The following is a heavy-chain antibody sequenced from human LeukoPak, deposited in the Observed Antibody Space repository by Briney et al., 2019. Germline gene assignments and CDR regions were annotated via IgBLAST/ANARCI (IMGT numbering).Heavy chain of an antibody. CDR3: AKDGVGAPVGYFDY. CDR1: GFTFSSYA. CDR2: ISGSGGST. Sequence: GGSLRLSCAASGFTFSSYAMSWVRQAPGKGLEWVSRISGSGGSTYYAYSVTGRFTISRDNSKNTLYLQMNSLRAEDTAVYYCAKDGVGAPVGYFDYWGQGTLVTVSS. V-gene: IGHV3-23*01. J-gene: IGHJ4*02. D-gene: IGHD1-26*01.